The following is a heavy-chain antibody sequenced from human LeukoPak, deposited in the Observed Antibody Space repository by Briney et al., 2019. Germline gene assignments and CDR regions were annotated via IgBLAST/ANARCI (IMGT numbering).Heavy chain of an antibody. CDR3: ARELHYYDSSGYYSNAFDI. CDR1: GGSISSYY. D-gene: IGHD3-22*01. V-gene: IGHV4-59*01. CDR2: IYYSGST. J-gene: IGHJ3*02. Sequence: SETLSLTCTVSGGSISSYYWSWIRQPPGKGLEWIGYIYYSGSTNYNPSLKSRVTISVDTSKNQFSLKLNSVTAADTAVYYCARELHYYDSSGYYSNAFDIWGQGTMVTVSS.